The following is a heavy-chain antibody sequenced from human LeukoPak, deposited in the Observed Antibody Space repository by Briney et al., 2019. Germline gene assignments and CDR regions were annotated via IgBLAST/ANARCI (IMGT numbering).Heavy chain of an antibody. Sequence: GGSLRLSCAASGFTFSSYSMNWVRQAPGKGLEWVSSISSSSSYIYYADSVKGRFTISRDNAKNSLYLQMNSLRAEDTAVYYCAKAWYYYDSSGYYYPVPDYWGQGTLVTVSS. CDR3: AKAWYYYDSSGYYYPVPDY. CDR1: GFTFSSYS. V-gene: IGHV3-21*01. J-gene: IGHJ4*02. CDR2: ISSSSSYI. D-gene: IGHD3-22*01.